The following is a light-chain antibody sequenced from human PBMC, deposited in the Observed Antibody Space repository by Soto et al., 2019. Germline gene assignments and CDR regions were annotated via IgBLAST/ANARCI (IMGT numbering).Light chain of an antibody. CDR2: NNN. Sequence: QSVLTQPPSASGTPGQKVTISCSGSSSNIGSNPVHWYQQLPGTAPQLLIHNNNQRPSRVPDRFSDSKSGTSASLAISRLQSEDEADYYCASGDDSLSGVLFGGGTKLTVL. V-gene: IGLV1-44*01. CDR3: ASGDDSLSGVL. J-gene: IGLJ2*01. CDR1: SSNIGSNP.